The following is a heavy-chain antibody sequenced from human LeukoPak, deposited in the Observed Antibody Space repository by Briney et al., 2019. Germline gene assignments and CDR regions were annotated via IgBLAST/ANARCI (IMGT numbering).Heavy chain of an antibody. V-gene: IGHV4-61*01. J-gene: IGHJ4*02. D-gene: IGHD2-15*01. CDR3: ARSFCSGGSCKDFDY. CDR2: IYYSGST. CDR1: GGSISSSSYY. Sequence: SETLSLTCTVSGGSISSSSYYWSWIRQPPGKGLEWIGYIYYSGSTNYNPSLKSRVTISVDTSKNQFSLKLSSVTAADTAVYYCARSFCSGGSCKDFDYWGQGTLVTVSS.